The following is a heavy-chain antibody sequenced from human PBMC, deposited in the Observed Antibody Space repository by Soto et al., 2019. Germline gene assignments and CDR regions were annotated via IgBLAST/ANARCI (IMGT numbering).Heavy chain of an antibody. CDR2: ISPNSGGT. CDR1: GYTFTGYY. CDR3: ARDPSYGSGGSCYFLRHFDP. Sequence: ASVKVSCKASGYTFTGYYMHWVRQAPGQGLEWMGWISPNSGGTNYAQKLQGWVTMTRDTSMSTAYMELSRLRSDDTAVYYCARDPSYGSGGSCYFLRHFDPWGQGTLVTVSS. D-gene: IGHD2-15*01. V-gene: IGHV1-2*04. J-gene: IGHJ5*02.